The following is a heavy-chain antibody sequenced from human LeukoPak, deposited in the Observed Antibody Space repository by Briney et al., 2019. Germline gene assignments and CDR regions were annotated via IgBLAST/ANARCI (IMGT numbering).Heavy chain of an antibody. J-gene: IGHJ6*02. D-gene: IGHD6-19*01. V-gene: IGHV3-7*01. CDR1: GFTFSTFW. CDR3: ASLPRSFPGLDV. CDR2: IKPDGSEK. Sequence: GGSLRLSCAVSGFTFSTFWMMWVRQAPGKGLEWVANIKPDGSEKYYVDSVRGRFSISRDNAKNSLYLQMNSLRAEDTAVYYCASLPRSFPGLDVWGQGTTVTVSS.